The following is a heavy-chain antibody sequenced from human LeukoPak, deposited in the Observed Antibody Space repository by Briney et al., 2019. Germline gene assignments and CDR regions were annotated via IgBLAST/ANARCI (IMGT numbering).Heavy chain of an antibody. CDR3: ATGILAASKY. CDR1: GFKGNNKY. Sequence: SWATCGFKGNNKYMTWVRNAKEKGLEWVSLIYSGGRTYYADSVKGRFTISRDNSKNTVSLQMNSLRAEDTAVYYCATGILAASKYWGQGTLVTVSS. CDR2: IYSGGRT. V-gene: IGHV3-66*01. J-gene: IGHJ4*02. D-gene: IGHD6-13*01.